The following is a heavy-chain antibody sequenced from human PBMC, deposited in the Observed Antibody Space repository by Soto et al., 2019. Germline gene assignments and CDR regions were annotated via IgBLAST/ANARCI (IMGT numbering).Heavy chain of an antibody. Sequence: QVQLVQSGAEVKKPGSSVKVSCKASGGTFSSYAISWVRQAPGQGLEWMGWIIPIFGTANYAQKFQGRVTITADESTSTAYMELSSLRSEDTTVYYCAVWSGDHQEYYYYGMDVWGQGTTVTVAS. CDR2: IIPIFGTA. D-gene: IGHD3-3*01. V-gene: IGHV1-69*01. CDR1: GGTFSSYA. CDR3: AVWSGDHQEYYYYGMDV. J-gene: IGHJ6*02.